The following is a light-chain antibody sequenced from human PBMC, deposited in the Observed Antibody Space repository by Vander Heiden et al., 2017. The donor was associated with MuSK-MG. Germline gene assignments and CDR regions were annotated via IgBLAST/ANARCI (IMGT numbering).Light chain of an antibody. V-gene: IGKV3-20*01. CDR3: QQYDSSFT. CDR2: GAD. CDR1: QSVSSNA. Sequence: IVLTQSPGTVSLSPGDRATLSCRASQSVSSNALGWYQQRPGQAPRLLIYGADIRATGTPDRFSGSGSGTEFTLTITRLEPEDFAVYYCQQYDSSFTFGPGTKVEIK. J-gene: IGKJ3*01.